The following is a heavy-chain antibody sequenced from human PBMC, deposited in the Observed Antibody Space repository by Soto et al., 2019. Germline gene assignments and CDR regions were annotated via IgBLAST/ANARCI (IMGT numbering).Heavy chain of an antibody. V-gene: IGHV3-30*03. Sequence: PGGSLRLSCAASGFTFSNYGMYWVRQAPGKGLEWVAFISYDGSSKFYADPMKGRHTISRDKSTSTLYMELSSLSSEDTALYYCARVDSSGYLGMYYFDNWGQGTQVTVSS. J-gene: IGHJ4*02. CDR1: GFTFSNYG. CDR3: ARVDSSGYLGMYYFDN. D-gene: IGHD3-22*01. CDR2: ISYDGSSK.